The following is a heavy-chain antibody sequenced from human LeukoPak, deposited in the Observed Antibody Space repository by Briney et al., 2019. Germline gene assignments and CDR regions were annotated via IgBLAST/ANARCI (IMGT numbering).Heavy chain of an antibody. CDR1: GFTVSSNY. Sequence: PGGSLRLSCAASGFTVSSNYMSWVRQAPGRGVEWVSVIYSGGSTHYADSVKGRFTISRDNSKNTLYLQMNSLRAEDTDVYYCARQSLHYDFWSGYYDYWGQGALVTVPS. V-gene: IGHV3-53*01. D-gene: IGHD3-3*01. CDR2: IYSGGST. J-gene: IGHJ4*02. CDR3: ARQSLHYDFWSGYYDY.